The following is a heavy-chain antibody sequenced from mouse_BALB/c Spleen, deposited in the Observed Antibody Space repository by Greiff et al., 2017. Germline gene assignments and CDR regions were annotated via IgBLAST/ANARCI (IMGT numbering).Heavy chain of an antibody. CDR1: GFSLTGYG. V-gene: IGHV2-6-7*01. CDR3: ARAKISYYGSSYSWYFDV. D-gene: IGHD1-1*01. J-gene: IGHJ1*01. CDR2: IWGDGST. Sequence: VMLVESGPGLVAPSQSLSITCTVSGFSLTGYGVNWVRQPPGKGLEWLGMIWGDGSTDYNSALKSRLSISKDNSKSQVFLKMNSLQTDDTARYYCARAKISYYGSSYSWYFDVWGAGTTVTVSS.